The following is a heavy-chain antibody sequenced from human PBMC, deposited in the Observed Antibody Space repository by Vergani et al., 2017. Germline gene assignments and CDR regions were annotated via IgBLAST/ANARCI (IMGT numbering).Heavy chain of an antibody. CDR2: IYHSGST. CDR3: ARQRPGSGWSPGDFDD. Sequence: QVKLQESGPGLVKPSETLSLTCTVSGGSISSSNWWSWVRQPPGKGLEWIGEIYHSGSTNYNPSLKSRVTISVDKSKNQFSLKLSSVTAADTAVYYCARQRPGSGWSPGDFDDWGQGILVTVSS. V-gene: IGHV4-4*02. D-gene: IGHD6-19*01. J-gene: IGHJ4*02. CDR1: GGSISSSNW.